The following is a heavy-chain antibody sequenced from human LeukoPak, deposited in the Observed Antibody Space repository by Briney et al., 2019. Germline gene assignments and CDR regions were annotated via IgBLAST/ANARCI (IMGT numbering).Heavy chain of an antibody. CDR1: GFTFSTYA. D-gene: IGHD3-10*02. CDR3: AELGITMIGGV. CDR2: ISFDGTTK. Sequence: GGSLRLSCTASGFTFSTYAMHWVRQAPGKGLEWVAVISFDGTTKYYADSVKGRFTISRDNAKNSLYLQMNSLRAEDTAVYYCAELGITMIGGVWGKGTTVTISS. V-gene: IGHV3-30*04. J-gene: IGHJ6*04.